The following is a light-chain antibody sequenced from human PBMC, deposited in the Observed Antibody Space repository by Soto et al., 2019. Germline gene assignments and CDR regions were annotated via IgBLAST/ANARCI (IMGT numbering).Light chain of an antibody. CDR3: MQGLQTLPT. J-gene: IGKJ3*01. CDR2: LGS. Sequence: DIVMTQSPLSLPVTPGEPASISCRSSQSLLHSDGYNYLDWYVQKPGQSPRLLIYLGSKRASGIPYRFSGSGSGTEFKLKISRVEADDVGVYYCMQGLQTLPTFGPGTKVDIK. V-gene: IGKV2-28*01. CDR1: QSLLHSDGYNY.